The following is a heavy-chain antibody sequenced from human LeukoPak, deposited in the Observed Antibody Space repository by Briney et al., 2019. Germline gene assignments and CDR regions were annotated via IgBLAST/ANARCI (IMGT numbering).Heavy chain of an antibody. CDR3: AKDHYWSIDY. CDR1: GFTFSNYA. D-gene: IGHD3-3*01. J-gene: IGHJ4*02. CDR2: IKGDGIST. V-gene: IGHV3-74*01. Sequence: GGSLRLSCAASGFTFSNYAMSWVRHAPGQGLVWVSRIKGDGISTNYADSVKGRFTISRDIAKNTLYLQMNSLRAEDTGVYYCAKDHYWSIDYWGRGTLVTVSS.